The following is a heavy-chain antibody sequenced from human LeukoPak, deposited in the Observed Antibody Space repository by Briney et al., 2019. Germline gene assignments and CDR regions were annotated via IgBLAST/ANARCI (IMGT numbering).Heavy chain of an antibody. D-gene: IGHD6-13*01. V-gene: IGHV3-21*01. Sequence: GGSLRLSCAASGFNFSTYTMNWVRQAPGKGLEWVSSISSSSSYIYYADAVKGRFAISRDNAKNSLYLQMNSLRADDTAVYYCARGRRRLAAAGATPPAPYFDYWGQGTLVTVSS. CDR3: ARGRRRLAAAGATPPAPYFDY. CDR1: GFNFSTYT. CDR2: ISSSSSYI. J-gene: IGHJ4*02.